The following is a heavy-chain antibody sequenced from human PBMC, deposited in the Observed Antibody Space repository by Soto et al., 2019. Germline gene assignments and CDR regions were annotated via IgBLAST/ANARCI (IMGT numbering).Heavy chain of an antibody. J-gene: IGHJ5*02. V-gene: IGHV1-8*01. CDR1: GYTFTSYD. CDR2: MNPNSGNT. Sequence: ASVKVSCKASGYTFTSYDINWVRQATGQGLEWMGWMNPNSGNTGYAQKFQGRVTMTRNTSISTAYMELSSLRSEDTAVYYCATLLGYSSSWYWFDPWGQGTLVTVSS. CDR3: ATLLGYSSSWYWFDP. D-gene: IGHD6-13*01.